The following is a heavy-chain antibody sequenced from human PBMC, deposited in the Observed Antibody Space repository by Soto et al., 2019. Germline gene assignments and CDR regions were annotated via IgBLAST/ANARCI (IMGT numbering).Heavy chain of an antibody. CDR3: ASAAVAVAGFPFDY. V-gene: IGHV4-59*01. J-gene: IGHJ4*02. D-gene: IGHD6-19*01. Sequence: QVQLQESGPGLVKPSETLSLTCTVSGGSISSYYWSWIRQPPGKGLEWIGYIYYSGSTNYNPSLKSRVTISVDTSKNQFSLKLSSVTAADTAVYYCASAAVAVAGFPFDYWGQGTLVTVSS. CDR1: GGSISSYY. CDR2: IYYSGST.